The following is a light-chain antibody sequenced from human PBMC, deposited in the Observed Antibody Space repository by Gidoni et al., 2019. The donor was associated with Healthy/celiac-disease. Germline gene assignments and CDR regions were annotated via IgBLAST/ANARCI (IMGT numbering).Light chain of an antibody. Sequence: QSALTQLRSVCGSPGQSVTISCTGTNSDDGGYDYVSWYQQHPGKAPKLLIYDVTRRPSWVPDRFSGSKSGNTASLTITGLQAEDEADYYCWSYAGTYRVFGGGTKLTVL. CDR1: NSDDGGYDY. J-gene: IGLJ3*02. CDR2: DVT. CDR3: WSYAGTYRV. V-gene: IGLV2-11*01.